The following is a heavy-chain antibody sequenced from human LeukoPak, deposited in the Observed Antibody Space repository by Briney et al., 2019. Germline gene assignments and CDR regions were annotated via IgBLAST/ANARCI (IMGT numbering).Heavy chain of an antibody. J-gene: IGHJ5*02. CDR3: ARDPYCSSTSCYNLSWFDP. CDR1: GFTFSNYA. CDR2: ISYDGSNK. V-gene: IGHV3-30*01. D-gene: IGHD2-2*02. Sequence: GGSLRLSCAASGFTFSNYAMHWVRQAPGKGLEWVAVISYDGSNKYYADSVKGRFTISRDNSKNTLYLQMNSLRAEDTAVYYCARDPYCSSTSCYNLSWFDPWGQGTLVTVSS.